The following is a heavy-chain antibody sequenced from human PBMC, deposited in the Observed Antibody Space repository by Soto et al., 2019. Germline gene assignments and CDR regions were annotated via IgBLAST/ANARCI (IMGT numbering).Heavy chain of an antibody. CDR1: GFTFSSYS. Sequence: GGSLRLSCAASGFTFSSYSMNWVRQAPGKGLEWVSYISSSSSTIYYADSVKGRFTISRDNAKNSLYLQMNSLRAEDTAVYYCARDRGSGSYPVVSWGQGTLVTVSS. CDR2: ISSSSSTI. J-gene: IGHJ5*02. V-gene: IGHV3-48*01. D-gene: IGHD1-26*01. CDR3: ARDRGSGSYPVVS.